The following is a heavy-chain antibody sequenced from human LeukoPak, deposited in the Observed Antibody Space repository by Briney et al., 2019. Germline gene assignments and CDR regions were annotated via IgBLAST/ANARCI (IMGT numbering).Heavy chain of an antibody. V-gene: IGHV4-34*01. CDR1: GESFIYNY. Sequence: PSETLSLTCAVYGESFIYNYWTWIRQPPGKGLEWIGEINHSGSTNYNPSLKSRVTISVETSKNQFSLRLSSVTAADTALYYCARGWTFKTPLGRVAGTSSRRGRYFDSWGQGTLVTVSP. CDR3: ARGWTFKTPLGRVAGTSSRRGRYFDS. D-gene: IGHD6-19*01. CDR2: INHSGST. J-gene: IGHJ4*02.